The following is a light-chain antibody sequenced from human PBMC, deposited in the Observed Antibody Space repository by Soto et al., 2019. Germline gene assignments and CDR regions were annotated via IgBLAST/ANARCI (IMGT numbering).Light chain of an antibody. Sequence: DVQMTQSPSTLSASVGRRVTIACRASQSISGLLAWYQQKPGKAPNVLIYAASTLPSGVPSRFSGSGSGTDFTLTISSLQTEGLATYVCQQLNSYPLTFGQGTRLEIK. V-gene: IGKV1-5*01. CDR2: AAS. CDR3: QQLNSYPLT. J-gene: IGKJ5*01. CDR1: QSISGL.